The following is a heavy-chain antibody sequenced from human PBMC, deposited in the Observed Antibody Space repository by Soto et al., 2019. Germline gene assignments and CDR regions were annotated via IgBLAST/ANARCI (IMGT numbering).Heavy chain of an antibody. D-gene: IGHD2-2*02. J-gene: IGHJ4*02. CDR2: IYYSGST. V-gene: IGHV4-59*01. CDR3: ARAYCSSTSCYMGNFDY. Sequence: PSETLSLTCTVSGGSISSYYWSWIRQPPGKGLEWIGYIYYSGSTNYNPSLKSRVTISVDTSKNQFSLKLSSVTAADTAVYYCARAYCSSTSCYMGNFDYWGQGTLVTVSS. CDR1: GGSISSYY.